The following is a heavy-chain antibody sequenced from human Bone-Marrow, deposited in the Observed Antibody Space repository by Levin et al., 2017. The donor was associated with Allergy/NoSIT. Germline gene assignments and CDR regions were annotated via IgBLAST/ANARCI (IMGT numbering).Heavy chain of an antibody. CDR2: IKQDGSEK. J-gene: IGHJ3*02. CDR1: GFTFSSYW. Sequence: GGSLRLSCAASGFTFSSYWMSWVRQAPGKGLEWVANIKQDGSEKYYVDSVKGRFTISRDNAKNSLYLQMNSLRAEDTAVYYCAREGQPYSSGYRDAFDIWGQGTMVTVSS. V-gene: IGHV3-7*01. CDR3: AREGQPYSSGYRDAFDI. D-gene: IGHD3-22*01.